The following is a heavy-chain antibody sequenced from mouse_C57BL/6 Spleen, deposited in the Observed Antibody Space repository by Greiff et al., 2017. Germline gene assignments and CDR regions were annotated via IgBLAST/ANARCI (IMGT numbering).Heavy chain of an antibody. D-gene: IGHD2-1*01. CDR3: ARRGNGHPLGAMDY. J-gene: IGHJ4*01. V-gene: IGHV1-69*01. CDR1: GYTFTSYW. CDR2: IDPSDSYT. Sequence: QVHVKQPGAELVMPGASVKLSCKASGYTFTSYWMHWVKQRPGQGLEWIGEIDPSDSYTNYNQKFKGKSTLTVDKSSSTAYMQLSSLTSEDSAVYYCARRGNGHPLGAMDYWGQGTSVTVSS.